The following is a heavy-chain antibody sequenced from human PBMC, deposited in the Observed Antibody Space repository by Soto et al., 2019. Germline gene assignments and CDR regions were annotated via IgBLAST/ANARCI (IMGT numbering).Heavy chain of an antibody. V-gene: IGHV4-59*01. CDR1: GGSISSYY. CDR2: IYYSGIT. J-gene: IGHJ4*02. Sequence: SETLSLTCTVSGGSISSYYWSWIRQPPGKGLEWIGYIYYSGITDYNPSLKSRVTISVDTSKSQFSLKLSSVTAADTAVYYCALHHDIFDYWGQGTLVTVSS. CDR3: ALHHDIFDY.